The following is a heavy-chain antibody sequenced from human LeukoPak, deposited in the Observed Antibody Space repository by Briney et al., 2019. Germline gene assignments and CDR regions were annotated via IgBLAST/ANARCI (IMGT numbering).Heavy chain of an antibody. CDR2: ISYDGSNK. V-gene: IGHV3-30-3*01. CDR1: GFTFSSYA. J-gene: IGHJ3*02. Sequence: GGSLRLSCAASGFTFSSYAMHWVRQAPGKGLEWVTVISYDGSNKYYADSVKGRFTISRDNSKNTLYLQMNSLRAEDTAVYYCAREDDSSGYHTLPDACDIWGQGTMVTVSS. D-gene: IGHD3-22*01. CDR3: AREDDSSGYHTLPDACDI.